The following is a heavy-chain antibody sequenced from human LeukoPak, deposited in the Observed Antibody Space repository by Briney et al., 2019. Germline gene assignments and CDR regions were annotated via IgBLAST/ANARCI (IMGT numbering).Heavy chain of an antibody. D-gene: IGHD3-16*02. Sequence: SETLSLTCTVSGGSISSSSYYWGWIRQPPGTGLEWIGSIYYSGSTYYNPSLKSRVTISVDTSKNQFSLKLSSVTAADTAVYCCVRQSPLDQYVWGSYRYTGYWFDPWGQGTLVTVSS. J-gene: IGHJ5*02. CDR1: GGSISSSSYY. V-gene: IGHV4-39*01. CDR2: IYYSGST. CDR3: VRQSPLDQYVWGSYRYTGYWFDP.